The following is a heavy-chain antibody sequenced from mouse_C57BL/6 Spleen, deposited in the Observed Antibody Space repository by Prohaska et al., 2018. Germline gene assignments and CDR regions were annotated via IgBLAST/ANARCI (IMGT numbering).Heavy chain of an antibody. J-gene: IGHJ1*03. CDR2: INSDGSDI. D-gene: IGHD2-1*01. CDR3: MRYGNYWYFDV. Sequence: EVQLLETGGGLVQPGGSRGLSCEGSGFTFSGFWMSWVRQTPGKTLEWIGDINSDGSDINYAPCRKYRFTIFRDNDKSTLYLQMSNVRSEDTATYFCMRYGNYWYFDVWGTGTTVTVSS. V-gene: IGHV11-2*01. CDR1: GFTFSGFW.